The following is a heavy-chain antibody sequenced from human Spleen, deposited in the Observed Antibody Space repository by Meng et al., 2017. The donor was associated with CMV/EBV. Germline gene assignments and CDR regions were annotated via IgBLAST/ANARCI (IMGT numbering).Heavy chain of an antibody. D-gene: IGHD2-2*01. J-gene: IGHJ5*02. CDR2: VYYTGNT. V-gene: IGHV4-59*12. Sequence: GSLRLSCSVSGDSISNYYWSWIRQPPGKGLEWIGYVYYTGNTKYNPSLKSRVTISVDTSKNQFSLKLSSVTAADTAVYYCAGPYCSIGSCYDNWFGPWGQGILVTVSS. CDR3: AGPYCSIGSCYDNWFGP. CDR1: GDSISNYY.